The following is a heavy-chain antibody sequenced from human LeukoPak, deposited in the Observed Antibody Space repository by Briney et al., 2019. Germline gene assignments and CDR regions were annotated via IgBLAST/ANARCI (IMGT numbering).Heavy chain of an antibody. D-gene: IGHD5-18*01. CDR2: ITDSGGST. CDR3: AKSQYSYGVDY. CDR1: GFTFTTYA. V-gene: IGHV3-23*01. Sequence: GGSLRLSCAASGFTFTTYAMSWVRQAPGKGLEWVSGITDSGGSTFYADAVKGRFTISRDNSKNTLYLQMNSLRAEDTAVYYCAKSQYSYGVDYWGQGTLVTVSS. J-gene: IGHJ4*02.